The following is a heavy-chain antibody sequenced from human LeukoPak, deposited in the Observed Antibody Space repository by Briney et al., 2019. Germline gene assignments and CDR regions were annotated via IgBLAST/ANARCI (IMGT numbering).Heavy chain of an antibody. CDR1: GYTFTGYI. D-gene: IGHD5-12*01. CDR3: ARDQRWGGYASNWFDP. CDR2: INPNSGDT. Sequence: ASVKVSCKASGYTFTGYIMHWVRQAPGQGLEWMGWINPNSGDTKYTQKFQGRVTLTRDTSISTAYMELNRLRSDDTAVYYCARDQRWGGYASNWFDPWGQGTLVTVSS. J-gene: IGHJ5*02. V-gene: IGHV1-2*02.